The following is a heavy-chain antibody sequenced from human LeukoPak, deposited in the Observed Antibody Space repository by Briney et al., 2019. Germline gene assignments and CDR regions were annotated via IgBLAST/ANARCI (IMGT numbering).Heavy chain of an antibody. D-gene: IGHD3-10*01. J-gene: IGHJ3*02. CDR3: ARDSQVLLWFGEMKDAFDI. CDR2: ISISSRYI. CDR1: GFTFSSYS. Sequence: PGGSLRLSCAASGFTFSSYSMYWVRQAPGKGLEWVSSISISSRYIYYADSVKGRFTISRDNAKNSLYLQMTSLRAEDTAVYYCARDSQVLLWFGEMKDAFDIWGQGTMVTVSS. V-gene: IGHV3-21*01.